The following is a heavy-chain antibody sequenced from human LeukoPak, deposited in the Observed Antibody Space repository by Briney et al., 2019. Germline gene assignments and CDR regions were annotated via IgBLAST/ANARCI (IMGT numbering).Heavy chain of an antibody. Sequence: SETLSLTCTVSGGSVSSGSYYWSWIRQPPGKGLEWIGYIYYSGSTNYNPSLKSRVTISVDTSKNQFSLKLSSVTAADTAVYYCARGDGVVVTASLDYWGQGTLVTVSS. CDR3: ARGDGVVVTASLDY. J-gene: IGHJ4*02. CDR1: GGSVSSGSYY. D-gene: IGHD2-21*02. V-gene: IGHV4-61*01. CDR2: IYYSGST.